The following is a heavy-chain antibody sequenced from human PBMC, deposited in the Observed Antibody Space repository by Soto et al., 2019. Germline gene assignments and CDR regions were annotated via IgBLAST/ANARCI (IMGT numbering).Heavy chain of an antibody. Sequence: GASVKVSCKASGYTFTSCAMHWVRQAPGQRLEWMGWINAGNGNTKYSQKFQGRVTITRDTSASTAYMELSSLRSEDTAVYYCARFGGIAAAEFDYWGQGTLVTVSS. V-gene: IGHV1-3*01. D-gene: IGHD6-13*01. CDR1: GYTFTSCA. CDR2: INAGNGNT. J-gene: IGHJ4*02. CDR3: ARFGGIAAAEFDY.